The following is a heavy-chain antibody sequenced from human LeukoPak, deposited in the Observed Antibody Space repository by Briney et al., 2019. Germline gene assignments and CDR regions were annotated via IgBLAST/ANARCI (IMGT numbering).Heavy chain of an antibody. Sequence: GESLKISCKGSGYSFTSYWIGWVRQMPGKGLELMGIIYPRDSDTRYSPSFQGQVTISADKSMTTTYLQWSGLKASDTAMYYCARLNDFWSGYLKYYFDYWGQGTLVTVSS. CDR2: IYPRDSDT. V-gene: IGHV5-51*01. J-gene: IGHJ4*02. CDR3: ARLNDFWSGYLKYYFDY. D-gene: IGHD3-3*01. CDR1: GYSFTSYW.